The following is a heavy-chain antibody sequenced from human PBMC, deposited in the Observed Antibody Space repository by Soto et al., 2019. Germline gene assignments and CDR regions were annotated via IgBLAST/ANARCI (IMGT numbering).Heavy chain of an antibody. CDR2: IIPIFGTA. CDR1: GGTFSSYD. CDR3: ACPPAVAGTLDYDYHGIDV. Sequence: ASVKVSCKASGGTFSSYDISWVRQAPGQGLEWMGGIIPIFGTANYAQKFQGRVTITADESTSTAYMELSSLRSEDTAVYYCACPPAVAGTLDYDYHGIDVWGQGTTVTVSS. D-gene: IGHD6-19*01. J-gene: IGHJ6*02. V-gene: IGHV1-69*13.